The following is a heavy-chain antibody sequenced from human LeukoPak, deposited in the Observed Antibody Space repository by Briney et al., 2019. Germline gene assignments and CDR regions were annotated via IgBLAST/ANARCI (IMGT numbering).Heavy chain of an antibody. V-gene: IGHV1-69*13. Sequence: SVKVSCKASGGTFSSYAISWVRQAPGQGLEWMGGIIPIFGTANYAQKFQGRVTITADESTSTAYMELSSLRSEDTAVYYCARGKDIDAGSYLAPLDYWGQGTLVTVSS. CDR3: ARGKDIDAGSYLAPLDY. CDR1: GGTFSSYA. CDR2: IIPIFGTA. D-gene: IGHD1-26*01. J-gene: IGHJ4*02.